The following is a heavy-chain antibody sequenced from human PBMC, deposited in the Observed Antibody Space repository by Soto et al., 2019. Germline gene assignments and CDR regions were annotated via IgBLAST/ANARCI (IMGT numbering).Heavy chain of an antibody. Sequence: QPXGSLRLSCAASGXTFSSYSMSWVRQAPGKGLEWVSAIIGSGGSTYYADSVKGRFTISRYNSKNTLYLQMNSLRSEDTAVYYCAKIGRHDAFAIWGQGTMGTVS. V-gene: IGHV3-23*01. D-gene: IGHD1-26*01. CDR2: IIGSGGST. CDR3: AKIGRHDAFAI. J-gene: IGHJ3*02. CDR1: GXTFSSYS.